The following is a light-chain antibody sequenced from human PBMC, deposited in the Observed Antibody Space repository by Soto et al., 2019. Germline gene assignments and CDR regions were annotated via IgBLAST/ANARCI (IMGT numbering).Light chain of an antibody. Sequence: DIQMTQSPSTLSASVGDRVTITCRASQSISSWLAWYQQKPGKAPKLLIYAASNLQSGVPSRFGGSGSGTDFTLTISSLQPEDFATYYCLQDYSYPWTFGQGTKVDIK. CDR1: QSISSW. V-gene: IGKV1-5*01. J-gene: IGKJ1*01. CDR3: LQDYSYPWT. CDR2: AAS.